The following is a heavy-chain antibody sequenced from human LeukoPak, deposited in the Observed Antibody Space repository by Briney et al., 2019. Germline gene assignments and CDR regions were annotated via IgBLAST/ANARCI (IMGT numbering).Heavy chain of an antibody. Sequence: ASVKVSCKASGYTFTSYGISWVRQAPGQGLERMGWISAYNGNTNYAQKLQGRVTMTTDTSTSTAYMELRSLRSDDTAVYYCASYPLYYDILTGPNWFDPWGQGTLVTVSS. V-gene: IGHV1-18*01. CDR2: ISAYNGNT. J-gene: IGHJ5*02. D-gene: IGHD3-9*01. CDR3: ASYPLYYDILTGPNWFDP. CDR1: GYTFTSYG.